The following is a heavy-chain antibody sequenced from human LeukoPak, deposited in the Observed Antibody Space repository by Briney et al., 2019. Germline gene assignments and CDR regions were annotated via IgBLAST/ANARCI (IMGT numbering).Heavy chain of an antibody. CDR3: VSAIRGSPIDY. Sequence: SGGSLRLSCVASGFPFSSYWMTWVRQAPGKGLACVANIKTDGSETYYVDSVKGRFTISRDNAKNSLFLQMNSLRAEDTAIYYCVSAIRGSPIDYWGQGTLVSVPS. D-gene: IGHD3-10*01. CDR1: GFPFSSYW. V-gene: IGHV3-7*01. CDR2: IKTDGSET. J-gene: IGHJ4*02.